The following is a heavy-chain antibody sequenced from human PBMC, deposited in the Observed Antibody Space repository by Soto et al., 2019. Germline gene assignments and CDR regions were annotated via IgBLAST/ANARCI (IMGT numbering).Heavy chain of an antibody. CDR1: GFTFSSYA. V-gene: IGHV3-23*01. CDR2: FSGNGGGT. D-gene: IGHD6-19*01. CDR3: AKDRNRGSGWYYFDY. Sequence: VKLLESGGGLVQPGGSLRVSCAASGFTFSSYAMSWVRQAPGKGLEWVSGFSGNGGGTYYADSVKGRFTISRDNSKNTLYLQMNSLRAEDTAVYYCAKDRNRGSGWYYFDYWGQGTLVTVSS. J-gene: IGHJ4*02.